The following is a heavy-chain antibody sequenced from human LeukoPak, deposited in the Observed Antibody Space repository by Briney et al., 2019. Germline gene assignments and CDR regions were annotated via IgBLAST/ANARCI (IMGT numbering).Heavy chain of an antibody. J-gene: IGHJ4*02. V-gene: IGHV5-51*01. CDR2: IYPGDSDT. Sequence: GESLKISCKGSGYSFTSYWIGWVRQMPGKGLEWMGIIYPGDSDTRYSPSFQGQVTISADKSISTAYLQWSSLKASDTAMYYCARHPNLYYYDSSGYSPLVDYWGQGTLVTVYS. D-gene: IGHD3-22*01. CDR1: GYSFTSYW. CDR3: ARHPNLYYYDSSGYSPLVDY.